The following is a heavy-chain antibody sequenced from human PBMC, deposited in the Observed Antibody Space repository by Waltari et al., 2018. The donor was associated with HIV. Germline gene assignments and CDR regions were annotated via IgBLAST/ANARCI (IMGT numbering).Heavy chain of an antibody. D-gene: IGHD4-17*01. CDR1: GFTFRSYW. V-gene: IGHV3-74*01. CDR2: ISSDGSTT. CDR3: ARENTMTYYDALDI. Sequence: EVQLVDSGGGLVQPGGSLRLSWSASGFTFRSYWMHWVRHAPGKGLLWVSCISSDGSTTNYADSVKGRLTISRDNAKNTLYLQMNSLRADDTAVYYCARENTMTYYDALDIWGQGTMVTVSS. J-gene: IGHJ3*02.